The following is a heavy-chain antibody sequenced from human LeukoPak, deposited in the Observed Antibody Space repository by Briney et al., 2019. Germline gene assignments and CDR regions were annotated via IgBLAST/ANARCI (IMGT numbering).Heavy chain of an antibody. V-gene: IGHV3-23*01. CDR3: AKFRRSSGYSPIDY. J-gene: IGHJ4*02. D-gene: IGHD3-22*01. CDR1: GFTFSSYA. CDR2: ISGSGGST. Sequence: GGSLRLSCAASGFTFSSYAMSWVRQAPGKGLEWVSAISGSGGSTYYADSVKGRFTISRDNSKNTLYLQMNSLGAEDTAVYYCAKFRRSSGYSPIDYWGQGTLVTVSS.